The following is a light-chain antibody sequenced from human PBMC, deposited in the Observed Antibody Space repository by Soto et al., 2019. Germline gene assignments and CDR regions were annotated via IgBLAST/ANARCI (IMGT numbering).Light chain of an antibody. Sequence: EIVLTQSPGTLSLSHGERATLSCSASQSVCNNYLAWYQQKPRQAPRLLIYGASNRATGIPDRISGSGSGTDFTLTISRLEPEDFAVYYCQQHETFFTFGQGTRLEIK. J-gene: IGKJ5*01. CDR1: QSVCNNY. CDR2: GAS. CDR3: QQHETFFT. V-gene: IGKV3-20*01.